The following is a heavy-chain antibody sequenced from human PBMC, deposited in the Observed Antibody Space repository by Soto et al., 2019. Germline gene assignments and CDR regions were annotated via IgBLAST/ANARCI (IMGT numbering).Heavy chain of an antibody. CDR2: IRSKGYGGTT. J-gene: IGHJ4*02. CDR1: GFTFGDYA. Sequence: EVQVVESGGALVKPGRSLRLSCTTSGFTFGDYAMSWFRQAPGKGLECVGFIRSKGYGGTTQYAASVKGRFTISRDDSESIAYLQMDSLKTEDTALYYCARVGSASLMVVVIADHWGQGTQVTVSS. V-gene: IGHV3-49*05. CDR3: ARVGSASLMVVVIADH. D-gene: IGHD3-22*01.